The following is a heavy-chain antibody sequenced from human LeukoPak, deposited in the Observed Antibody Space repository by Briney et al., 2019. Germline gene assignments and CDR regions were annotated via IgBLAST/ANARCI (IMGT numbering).Heavy chain of an antibody. D-gene: IGHD3-10*01. V-gene: IGHV4-34*01. CDR2: INDRGST. J-gene: IGHJ4*02. CDR1: GGSFSGYY. CDR3: ARERSQYYYGSGREYYFDY. Sequence: KPSETLSLTCAVCGGSFSGYYGSWIRHPPGKGLEWIGEINDRGSTNYNPSLKSRVTISVDTSKNPFSLKLSSVTAADTAVYNCARERSQYYYGSGREYYFDYCGQGTLVTVSS.